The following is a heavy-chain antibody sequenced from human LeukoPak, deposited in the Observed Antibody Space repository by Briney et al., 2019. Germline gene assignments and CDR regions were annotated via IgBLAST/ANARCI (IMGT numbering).Heavy chain of an antibody. D-gene: IGHD5-12*01. CDR1: GFTFSRDS. Sequence: GGSLRLSCAASGFTFSRDSMNWVRQAPGKGLEWVSSISSSSTYIYYADSVKGRFTISRNNAKNSPHLQMNSLRAEDTAVYYCARGGGYSGYDLDAFDIWGQGTMATVSS. CDR3: ARGGGYSGYDLDAFDI. J-gene: IGHJ3*02. CDR2: ISSSSTYI. V-gene: IGHV3-21*01.